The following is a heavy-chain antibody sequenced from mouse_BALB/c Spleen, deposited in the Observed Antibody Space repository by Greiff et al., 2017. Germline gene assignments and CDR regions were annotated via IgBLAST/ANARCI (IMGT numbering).Heavy chain of an antibody. D-gene: IGHD1-1*01. J-gene: IGHJ2*01. CDR2: IDPENGNT. Sequence: VQLQQSGAELVRPGALVKLSCKASGFNIKDYYMHWVKQRPEQGLEWIGWIDPENGNTIYDPKFQGKASITADTSSNTAYLQLSSLTSEDTAVYYCARSGDYYGSSPPFDYWGQGTTLTVSS. CDR3: ARSGDYYGSSPPFDY. CDR1: GFNIKDYY. V-gene: IGHV14-1*02.